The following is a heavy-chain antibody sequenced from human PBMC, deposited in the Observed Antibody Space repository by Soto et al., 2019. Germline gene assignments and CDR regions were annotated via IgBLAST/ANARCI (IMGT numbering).Heavy chain of an antibody. Sequence: SVKVSCTASGGPFSSYAISWVRQAPGQGLEWMGGIIPIFGTANYAQKFQGRVTITADESTSTAYMELSSLRSEDTAVYYCARRRIRLRDYYGMDVWGQGTTVTVSS. CDR2: IIPIFGTA. D-gene: IGHD5-18*01. CDR1: GGPFSSYA. J-gene: IGHJ6*02. V-gene: IGHV1-69*13. CDR3: ARRRIRLRDYYGMDV.